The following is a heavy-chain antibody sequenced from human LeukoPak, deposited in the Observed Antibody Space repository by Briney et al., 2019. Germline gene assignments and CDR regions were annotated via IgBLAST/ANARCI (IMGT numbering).Heavy chain of an antibody. CDR3: ARDSDWILFDY. D-gene: IGHD2-2*03. CDR1: GFTFNTYW. Sequence: PGGPLRLSCAASGFTFNTYWMHWVRQAPGKXLXXVARVNREGTTTAYADSVKGRFIISRDNSKNTLYLQMNNLRAEDTAVYYCARDSDWILFDYWGQGTPVTVSS. J-gene: IGHJ4*02. V-gene: IGHV3-74*03. CDR2: VNREGTTT.